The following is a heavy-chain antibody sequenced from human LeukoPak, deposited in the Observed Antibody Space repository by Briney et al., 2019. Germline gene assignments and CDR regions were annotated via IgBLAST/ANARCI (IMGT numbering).Heavy chain of an antibody. CDR2: INSDGSST. V-gene: IGHV3-74*01. D-gene: IGHD6-6*01. Sequence: PGGSLRLSCAASGFTFSSYWMHWVRQAPGKGLVWVSRINSDGSSTSYADSVKGRFTISRDNAKNTLYLQMNSLRAEDTAVYYCARDSLTIAALNWFDPWGQGTLVTVSS. J-gene: IGHJ5*02. CDR3: ARDSLTIAALNWFDP. CDR1: GFTFSSYW.